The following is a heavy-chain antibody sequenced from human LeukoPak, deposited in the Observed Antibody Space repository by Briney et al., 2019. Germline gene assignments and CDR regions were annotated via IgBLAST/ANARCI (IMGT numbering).Heavy chain of an antibody. Sequence: ASVKVSCKASGYTFTGYYMHWVRQAPGQGLEWMGWINPNSGGTNYAQKFQGRVTMTRDTSISTAYMELSRLRSDDTAVYYCARELNDIVVVPAASHLTNWFDPWGQGTLVTVSS. CDR3: ARELNDIVVVPAASHLTNWFDP. CDR2: INPNSGGT. D-gene: IGHD2-2*01. CDR1: GYTFTGYY. J-gene: IGHJ5*02. V-gene: IGHV1-2*02.